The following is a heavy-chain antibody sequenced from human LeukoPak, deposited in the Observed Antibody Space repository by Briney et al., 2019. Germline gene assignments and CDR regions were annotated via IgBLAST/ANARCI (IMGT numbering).Heavy chain of an antibody. D-gene: IGHD1-14*01. V-gene: IGHV1-69*04. J-gene: IGHJ4*02. CDR3: ARGSVYFDY. CDR2: IIPIFGIA. Sequence: APVKLSCKASGGTFSSYAISSVRQAPGHGLEWMGRIIPIFGIANYAQKFQGRVTITADKSTSTAYMELSSLRSEDTAVYYCARGSVYFDYWGQGTLVTVSS. CDR1: GGTFSSYA.